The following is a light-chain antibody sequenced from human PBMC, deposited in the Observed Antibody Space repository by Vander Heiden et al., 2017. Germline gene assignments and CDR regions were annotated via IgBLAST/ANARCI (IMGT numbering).Light chain of an antibody. J-gene: IGLJ1*01. V-gene: IGLV2-14*03. CDR3: ASVTSLSTYV. CDR1: GRDIGLFNY. CDR2: DVT. Sequence: QSALTQPASVSGSPGQSITISCTGTGRDIGLFNYVSWYQQHPGKAPKLIIYDVTNRPSGVSNRFSGTKAGNTASLTISGLQPDDEADYLCASVTSLSTYVFGTVTKLTVL.